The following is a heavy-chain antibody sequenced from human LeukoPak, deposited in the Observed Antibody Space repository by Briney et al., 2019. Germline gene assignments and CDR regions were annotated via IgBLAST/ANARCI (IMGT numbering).Heavy chain of an antibody. CDR3: ARDTWITMVRGVIPDY. D-gene: IGHD3-10*01. V-gene: IGHV3-7*01. Sequence: PTGGSLRLSCAASGFTFSSYWMSWVRQAPGKGLEWVANIKQDGSEKYYVDSVKGRFTISRDNAKNSLYLQMNSLRAEDTAVYYCARDTWITMVRGVIPDYWGQGTLVTVSS. CDR1: GFTFSSYW. CDR2: IKQDGSEK. J-gene: IGHJ4*02.